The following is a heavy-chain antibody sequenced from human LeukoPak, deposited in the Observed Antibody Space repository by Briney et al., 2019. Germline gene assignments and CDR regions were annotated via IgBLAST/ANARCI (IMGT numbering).Heavy chain of an antibody. J-gene: IGHJ4*02. V-gene: IGHV3-74*01. Sequence: GESLRLSCAASGFTFSNYWMHWVRQAPGKGLEWVSRINSDETSTNYADSVKGRFTISRDNAKNTLYLQMNSLRAEDTAVYYCASRRSTSFDYWGQGTPVTVSS. CDR3: ASRRSTSFDY. D-gene: IGHD5/OR15-5a*01. CDR2: INSDETST. CDR1: GFTFSNYW.